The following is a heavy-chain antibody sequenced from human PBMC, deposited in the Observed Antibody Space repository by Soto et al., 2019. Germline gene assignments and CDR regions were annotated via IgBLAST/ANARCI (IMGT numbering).Heavy chain of an antibody. J-gene: IGHJ4*02. D-gene: IGHD6-13*01. V-gene: IGHV3-30*18. CDR1: GFTFSSYG. CDR2: ISYDGSNK. Sequence: PGGSLRLSCAASGFTFSSYGMHWVRQAPGKGLEWVAVISYDGSNKYYADSVKGRFTISRDNSKNTLYLQMNSLRAEDTAVYYCAKNSDDRDSSSWFTGGDYWGQGTLVTVSS. CDR3: AKNSDDRDSSSWFTGGDY.